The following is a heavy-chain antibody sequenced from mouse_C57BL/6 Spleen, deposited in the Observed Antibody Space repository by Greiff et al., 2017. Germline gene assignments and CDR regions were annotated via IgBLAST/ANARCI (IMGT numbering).Heavy chain of an antibody. Sequence: EVQRVESGGGLVQSGRSLRLSCATSGFTFSDFYMEWVRQAPGKGLEWIAASRNKANDYTTEYSASVKGRFIVSRDTSQSILYLQMNALRAEDTAIYYCARDGYYGYAMDYWGQGTSVTVSS. V-gene: IGHV7-1*01. CDR2: SRNKANDYTT. J-gene: IGHJ4*01. D-gene: IGHD1-1*01. CDR1: GFTFSDFY. CDR3: ARDGYYGYAMDY.